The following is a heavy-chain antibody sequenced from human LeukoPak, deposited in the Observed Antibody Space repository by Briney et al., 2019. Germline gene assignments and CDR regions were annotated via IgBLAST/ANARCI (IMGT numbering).Heavy chain of an antibody. J-gene: IGHJ4*02. CDR3: ARDPHKGSGSYDY. CDR1: GFTFSSYE. D-gene: IGHD3-10*01. Sequence: GGSLRLSCAASGFTFSSYEMNWVRQAPGKGMEWVSSISSSSSYIYYADSVKGRFTISRDNAKNSLYLQMNSLRAEDTAVYYCARDPHKGSGSYDYWGQGTLVTVSS. CDR2: ISSSSSYI. V-gene: IGHV3-21*01.